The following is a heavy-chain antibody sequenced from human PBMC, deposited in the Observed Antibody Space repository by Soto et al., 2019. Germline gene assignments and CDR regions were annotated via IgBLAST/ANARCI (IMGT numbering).Heavy chain of an antibody. Sequence: SETLSLTCAVSGGSIGGVGYSWSWIRQPPGGGLEWIGYMYPSGTFLKSPSLKTRLTMSLDMSKNQFSLTLNSMTAADTAVYYCARAQFYSGSGNYNNLMLDAWGQGIQVTVSS. CDR2: MYPSGTF. D-gene: IGHD3-10*01. J-gene: IGHJ5*02. CDR1: GGSIGGVGYS. V-gene: IGHV4-30-2*01. CDR3: ARAQFYSGSGNYNNLMLDA.